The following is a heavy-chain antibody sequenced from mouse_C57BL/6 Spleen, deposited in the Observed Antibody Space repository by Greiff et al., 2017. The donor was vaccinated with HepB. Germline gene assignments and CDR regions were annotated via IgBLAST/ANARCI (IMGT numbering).Heavy chain of an antibody. CDR1: GFTFSSYT. CDR2: ISGGGGNT. V-gene: IGHV5-9*01. J-gene: IGHJ4*01. CDR3: AGHIGYDYDGWYAMDY. D-gene: IGHD2-4*01. Sequence: EVQLVESGGGLVKPGGSLKLSCAASGFTFSSYTMSWVRQTPEKRLEWVATISGGGGNTYYPDSVKGRFTISRDNAKNTLYLQMSSLRSEDTALYYCAGHIGYDYDGWYAMDYWGQGTSVTVSS.